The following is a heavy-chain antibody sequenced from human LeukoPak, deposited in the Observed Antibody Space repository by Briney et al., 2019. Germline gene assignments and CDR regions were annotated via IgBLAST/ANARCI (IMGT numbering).Heavy chain of an antibody. D-gene: IGHD6-19*01. CDR3: ARVGKAGNYYYYGMDV. CDR1: GFTFSSYA. J-gene: IGHJ6*02. V-gene: IGHV3-30-3*01. CDR2: ISYDGSNK. Sequence: PGRSLRLSCAASGFTFSSYAMHWVRQAPGKGLEWVAVISYDGSNKYYADSVKGRFTISRDNSKNTLYLQMNSLRAEDTAVYYCARVGKAGNYYYYGMDVWGQGTTVTVSS.